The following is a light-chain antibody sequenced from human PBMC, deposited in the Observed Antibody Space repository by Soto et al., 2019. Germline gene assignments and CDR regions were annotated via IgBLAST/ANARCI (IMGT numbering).Light chain of an antibody. V-gene: IGKV2-28*01. CDR3: MQGLQPPRT. CDR2: LGS. CDR1: QSLLHSNGYNY. Sequence: DIVMTQSPLSLPVTPGEPASISCSSSQSLLHSNGYNYLDWYVQKPGQSPRLLIYLGSSRASGVPDRFNVSGSGTDFTLTISRVEADDVGIYYCMQGLQPPRTFGQGTKVDI. J-gene: IGKJ1*01.